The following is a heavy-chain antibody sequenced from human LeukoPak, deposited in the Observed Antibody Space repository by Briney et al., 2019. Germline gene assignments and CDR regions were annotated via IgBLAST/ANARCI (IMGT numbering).Heavy chain of an antibody. J-gene: IGHJ4*02. CDR2: IYYSGTT. CDR3: ARLPARRVVTTPTYIDF. V-gene: IGHV4-39*07. Sequence: SETLSLTCTVSGGSISGNSYYWGWIRQPPGKGLEWIGTIYYSGTTYYNPSLRSRVTISADTSKNQFSLKLSSVTAADTALYYCARLPARRVVTTPTYIDFWGQGTLVTVSS. CDR1: GGSISGNSYY. D-gene: IGHD2-21*02.